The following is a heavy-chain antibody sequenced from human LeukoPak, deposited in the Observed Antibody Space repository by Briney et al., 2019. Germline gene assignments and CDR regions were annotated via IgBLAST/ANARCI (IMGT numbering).Heavy chain of an antibody. J-gene: IGHJ4*02. Sequence: GSSVKVSCKASGGTFSSYAISWVRQAPGQGLEWMGGIIPIFGTANYAQKFQGRVTITADESTSTAYVELSSLRSEDTAVYYCARDALIAAAGTDYWGQGTLVTVSS. CDR1: GGTFSSYA. V-gene: IGHV1-69*01. CDR2: IIPIFGTA. CDR3: ARDALIAAAGTDY. D-gene: IGHD6-13*01.